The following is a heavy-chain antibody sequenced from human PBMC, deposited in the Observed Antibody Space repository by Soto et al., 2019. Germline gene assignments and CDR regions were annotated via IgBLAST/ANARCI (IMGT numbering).Heavy chain of an antibody. D-gene: IGHD5-12*01. V-gene: IGHV3-23*01. CDR1: GFTFSSYA. J-gene: IGHJ4*02. CDR2: ISGSGGST. Sequence: PGGSLRLSCAASGFTFSSYAMIWVRQAPGKGLEWVSAISGSGGSTYYADSVKGRFTISRNNSKNTLYLQMNSLRAEDTAVYYCAKDLEGDGYNLGYFDYWGQGTLVTVSS. CDR3: AKDLEGDGYNLGYFDY.